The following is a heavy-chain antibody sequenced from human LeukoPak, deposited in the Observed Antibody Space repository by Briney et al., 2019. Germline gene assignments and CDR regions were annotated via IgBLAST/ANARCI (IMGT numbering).Heavy chain of an antibody. Sequence: PGGSLRLSCAASGFTVSNNSMSWVRQAPGTGLEWVSLIYGDASTSYADSVRGRFTISRDNSKNTLYLHMNSLRAEDTAVYYCSRARGGDGLPFDYWGQGTLVTVSS. CDR2: IYGDAST. V-gene: IGHV3-53*01. CDR3: SRARGGDGLPFDY. CDR1: GFTVSNNS. J-gene: IGHJ4*02. D-gene: IGHD3-16*01.